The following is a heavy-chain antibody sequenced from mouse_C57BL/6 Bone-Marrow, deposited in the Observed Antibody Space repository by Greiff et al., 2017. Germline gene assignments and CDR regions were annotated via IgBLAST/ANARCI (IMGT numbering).Heavy chain of an antibody. J-gene: IGHJ3*01. V-gene: IGHV14-3*01. CDR2: IDPANVNT. Sequence: EVQLQPSVAELVRPGASVKLSCTASGFNIQNTYMHWVKQRPEQGLEWIGRIDPANVNTKYAPKFPGKATITADTSSNTAYLQLSSLTSEDTASYYCASLITTVVGGAYGGQGTLVTVAA. CDR1: GFNIQNTY. CDR3: ASLITTVVGGAY. D-gene: IGHD1-1*01.